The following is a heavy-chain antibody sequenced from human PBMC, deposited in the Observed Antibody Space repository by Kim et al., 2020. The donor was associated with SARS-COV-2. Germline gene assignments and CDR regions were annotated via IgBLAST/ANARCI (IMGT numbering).Heavy chain of an antibody. V-gene: IGHV3-48*02. Sequence: GGSLRLSCAASGFTFSSYSMNWVRQAPGKGLEWVSYISSSSSTIYYADSVKGRFTISRDNAKTSLYLHMNSLRDEDTAVYSCARDLDIVVVQAALRFDP. D-gene: IGHD2-2*01. CDR2: ISSSSSTI. J-gene: IGHJ5*02. CDR1: GFTFSSYS. CDR3: ARDLDIVVVQAALRFDP.